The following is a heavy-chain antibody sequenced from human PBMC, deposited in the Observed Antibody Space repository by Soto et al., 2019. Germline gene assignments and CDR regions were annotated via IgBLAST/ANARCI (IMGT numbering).Heavy chain of an antibody. CDR2: INHSGST. CDR1: GGSFSGYY. CDR3: ARACIAGLSVDCRTHVY. D-gene: IGHD6-13*01. V-gene: IGHV4-34*01. J-gene: IGHJ4*02. Sequence: QVQLQQWGAGLLKPSETLSLTCAVYGGSFSGYYWSWIRQPPGKGLEWIGEINHSGSTNYNPSLKSRVTISVDKAKNRFSLNLSSVTAADTGVYSCARACIAGLSVDCRTHVYWGQGPLVTVSA.